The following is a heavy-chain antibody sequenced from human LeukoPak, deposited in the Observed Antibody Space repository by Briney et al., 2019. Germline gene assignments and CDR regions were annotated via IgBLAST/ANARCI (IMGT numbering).Heavy chain of an antibody. CDR1: GFTFSSYD. CDR3: ARRSSGYYHDAFDI. J-gene: IGHJ3*02. Sequence: GGSLRLSCAASGFTFSSYDMHWVHQAPGKGLEWVSAIGTAGGTYYPGSVKGRFTISRENAKNSLYLQMNSLRAGDTAVYYCARRSSGYYHDAFDIWGQGTMVTVSS. CDR2: IGTAGGT. V-gene: IGHV3-13*01. D-gene: IGHD3-22*01.